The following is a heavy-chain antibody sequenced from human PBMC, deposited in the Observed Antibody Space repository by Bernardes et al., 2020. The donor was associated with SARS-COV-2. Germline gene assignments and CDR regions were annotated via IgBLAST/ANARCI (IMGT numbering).Heavy chain of an antibody. CDR1: GGSFSGYY. Sequence: LSLTCAVYGGSFSGYYWNLIRQPPGKGLEWIGEINHSGSTNYNPSLKSRVTISVDTSKNQFSLKLSSVTAADTAVYYCARRKISITIFGVVRNGMDVWGQGTTVTVSS. CDR3: ARRKISITIFGVVRNGMDV. V-gene: IGHV4-34*01. J-gene: IGHJ6*02. D-gene: IGHD3-3*01. CDR2: INHSGST.